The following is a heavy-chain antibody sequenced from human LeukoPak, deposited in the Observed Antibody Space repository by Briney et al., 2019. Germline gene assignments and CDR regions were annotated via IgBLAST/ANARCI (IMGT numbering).Heavy chain of an antibody. CDR2: IDNAGSIT. V-gene: IGHV3-74*03. CDR1: GFTFSNYW. D-gene: IGHD3-3*01. CDR3: ARDGGYDFWSGYYQDY. Sequence: GGSLRLSCAASGFTFSNYWIHWVRQAPGKGLVWVSRIDNAGSITTYADSVKGRFTISRDNSKNTLYLQMNSLRAEDTAVYYCARDGGYDFWSGYYQDYWGQGTLVTVSS. J-gene: IGHJ4*02.